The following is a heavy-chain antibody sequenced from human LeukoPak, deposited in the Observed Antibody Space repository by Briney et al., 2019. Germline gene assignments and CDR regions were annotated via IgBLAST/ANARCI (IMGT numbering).Heavy chain of an antibody. CDR1: GGSFSGYY. J-gene: IGHJ6*03. CDR3: ARGGNMVIPRYYYYYMDV. V-gene: IGHV4-34*01. Sequence: SETLSLTCAVYGGSFSGYYWSWIRQPPGKGPEWIGKINHSGSTNYNPSLKSRVTISVDTSKNQFSLKLSSVTAADTAVYYCARGGNMVIPRYYYYYMDVWGKGTTVTVSS. D-gene: IGHD3-16*01. CDR2: INHSGST.